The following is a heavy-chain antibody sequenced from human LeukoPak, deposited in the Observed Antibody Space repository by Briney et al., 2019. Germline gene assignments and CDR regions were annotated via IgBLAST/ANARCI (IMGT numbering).Heavy chain of an antibody. CDR2: IYYSGST. D-gene: IGHD4-23*01. CDR1: GGSISSDY. J-gene: IGHJ5*02. CDR3: AKGGAYGGNPGWFDP. V-gene: IGHV4-59*01. Sequence: PSETLSLTCTVSGGSISSDYWSWIRQPPGKGLEWIGPIYYSGSTNYNPSLKSRVSISVDTSKNQFSLRLSSVTAADTAVYYCAKGGAYGGNPGWFDPWGQGTLVTVSS.